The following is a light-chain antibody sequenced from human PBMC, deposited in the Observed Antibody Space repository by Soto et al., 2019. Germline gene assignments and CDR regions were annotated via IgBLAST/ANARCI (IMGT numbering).Light chain of an antibody. CDR2: AAS. Sequence: DIQMTQSPSSLSASVGDRVTITCRASQGVSNYLAWYQQKPGKVPKLLIYAASTLQSGVPSRFSGSGSGTDFTLTISSLQPEDVATDDCQKYNSAPRTFGQGTKVEIK. CDR1: QGVSNY. CDR3: QKYNSAPRT. V-gene: IGKV1-27*01. J-gene: IGKJ1*01.